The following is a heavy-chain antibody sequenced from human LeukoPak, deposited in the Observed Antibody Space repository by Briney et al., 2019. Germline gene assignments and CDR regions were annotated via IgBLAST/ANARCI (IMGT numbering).Heavy chain of an antibody. CDR1: GFTFSSYG. Sequence: GGSLRLSCAASGFTFSSYGMHWVRQAPGKGLEWVAVIWYDGSNKYYADSVKGRFTISRDNSKNTLYLQMNSLRAEDTAVYYCARVDYYDSSGYFPLIDYWGQGTLVTVSS. V-gene: IGHV3-33*01. D-gene: IGHD3-22*01. CDR3: ARVDYYDSSGYFPLIDY. CDR2: IWYDGSNK. J-gene: IGHJ4*02.